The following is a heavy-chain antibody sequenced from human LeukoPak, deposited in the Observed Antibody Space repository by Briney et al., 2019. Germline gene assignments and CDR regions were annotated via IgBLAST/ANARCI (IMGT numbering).Heavy chain of an antibody. J-gene: IGHJ3*02. Sequence: SETLSLTCTVSGGSVSSGSYYWSWVRQPPGRGLEWIGYIYYSGSTNYNPSLKSRVTLSVDTSKNQYSLKLSSVTAADTAVYYCARDNGAFDIWGQGTMVTVSS. CDR2: IYYSGST. CDR1: GGSVSSGSYY. CDR3: ARDNGAFDI. V-gene: IGHV4-61*01.